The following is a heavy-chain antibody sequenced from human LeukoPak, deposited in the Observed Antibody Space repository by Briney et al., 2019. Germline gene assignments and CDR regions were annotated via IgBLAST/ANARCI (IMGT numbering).Heavy chain of an antibody. V-gene: IGHV4-59*08. D-gene: IGHD5-24*01. CDR1: GGSISNYY. J-gene: IGHJ4*02. Sequence: PSETLSLTCTVSGGSISNYYWSWIRQPPGKGLEWIGFVYYTGNTNYNPSLKSRVTISVDTSKNQFSLRLSSVTAADTAVYYCARHLKDVYNYLDFDSWGQGTLVTVSS. CDR3: ARHLKDVYNYLDFDS. CDR2: VYYTGNT.